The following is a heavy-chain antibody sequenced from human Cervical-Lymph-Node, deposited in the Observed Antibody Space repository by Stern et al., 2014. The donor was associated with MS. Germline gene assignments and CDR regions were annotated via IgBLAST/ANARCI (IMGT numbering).Heavy chain of an antibody. CDR1: GGSISTYY. D-gene: IGHD3-22*01. V-gene: IGHV4-59*01. CDR2: IPYRGGT. J-gene: IGHJ3*02. CDR3: ARRDYYDTSTYYDDAFDI. Sequence: QVQLQESGPGLVKASETLSLTCTVSGGSISTYYWTWIRPAPGKVLEWIGEIPYRGGTNYNPALKSRVTLSVDTSKNQFSLKLSSVTAADTAVYYCARRDYYDTSTYYDDAFDIWGQGTMVTVSS.